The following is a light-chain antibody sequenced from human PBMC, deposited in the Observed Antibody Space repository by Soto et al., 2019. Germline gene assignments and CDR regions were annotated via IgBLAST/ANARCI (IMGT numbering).Light chain of an antibody. Sequence: EVVLTQSPGTLSLSRGERPTLSCRASERIYSAYLGWYQQKPGQAPRLLIYGTSSRATGIPDRFSGSGSGTDFTLTISRLETEDFAVYYCQQYGNSPITFGQGTRLEIK. CDR3: QQYGNSPIT. J-gene: IGKJ5*01. CDR1: ERIYSAY. V-gene: IGKV3-20*01. CDR2: GTS.